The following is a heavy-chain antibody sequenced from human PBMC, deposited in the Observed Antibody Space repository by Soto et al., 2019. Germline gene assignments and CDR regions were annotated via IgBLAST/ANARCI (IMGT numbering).Heavy chain of an antibody. V-gene: IGHV4-59*01. CDR2: IYYTGST. CDR3: ARVRDNGGYSGKGAIDI. Sequence: SETLSLTCTIFGGSISGYFWTWIRQPPGKGLECIGYIYYTGSTYYNPSLKSRVTISVDTSKNQLSLKLSSVTAADTAVYFCARVRDNGGYSGKGAIDIWGQGTMVTVSS. CDR1: GGSISGYF. D-gene: IGHD3-22*01. J-gene: IGHJ3*02.